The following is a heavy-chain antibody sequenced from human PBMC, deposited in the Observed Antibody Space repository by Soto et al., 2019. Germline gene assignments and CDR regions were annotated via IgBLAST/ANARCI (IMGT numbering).Heavy chain of an antibody. Sequence: ASVKVSCKASGYTFTSYGISWVRQAPGQGLGWMGWISAYNGNTNYAQKLQGRVTMTTDTSTSTAYMELRSLRSDDTAVYYCARDSFHVPGMTMIVVVISYYGMDVWGQ. CDR1: GYTFTSYG. V-gene: IGHV1-18*01. CDR3: ARDSFHVPGMTMIVVVISYYGMDV. CDR2: ISAYNGNT. D-gene: IGHD3-22*01. J-gene: IGHJ6*02.